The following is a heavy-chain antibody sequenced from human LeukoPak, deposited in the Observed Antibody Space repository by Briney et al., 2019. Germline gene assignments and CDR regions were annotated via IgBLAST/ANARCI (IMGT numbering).Heavy chain of an antibody. CDR3: VRTYNWNYVGVYFDY. V-gene: IGHV4-31*03. J-gene: IGHJ4*02. D-gene: IGHD1-7*01. CDR1: GASISSGGYY. CDR2: IYYSGST. Sequence: PSQTLSLTCTVSGASISSGGYYWSWIRQHPGQGLDWIGCIYYSGSTYYSPSLKSRVTISVDTSMNQFSLKLSSVTAADTAVYYCVRTYNWNYVGVYFDYWGQGTLVTVSS.